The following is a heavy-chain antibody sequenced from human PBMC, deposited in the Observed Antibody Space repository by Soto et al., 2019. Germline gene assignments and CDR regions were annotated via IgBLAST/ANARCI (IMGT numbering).Heavy chain of an antibody. J-gene: IGHJ4*02. CDR3: ATGRVLYGSEY. Sequence: QVQLQESGPGLVKPSETLSLPCTVSGGSISSYYWSWIRQPPGGGLQWIGYIYHTESTTYNCNPSLKSRVTISLDTSKNQFSLKLPSVTAADTGVYYCATGRVLYGSEYWGQGTLVTVSS. CDR2: IYHTESTTY. D-gene: IGHD3-10*01. CDR1: GGSISSYY. V-gene: IGHV4-59*03.